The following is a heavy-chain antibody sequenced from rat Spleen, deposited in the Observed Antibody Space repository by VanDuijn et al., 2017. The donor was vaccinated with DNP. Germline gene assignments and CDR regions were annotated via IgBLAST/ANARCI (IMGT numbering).Heavy chain of an antibody. CDR1: GFTFSDYY. CDR3: ARVQLGYYAMDA. Sequence: EVQLVESGGGLVQPGRSLKLSCAASGFTFSDYYMAWVRQAPKKGLEWVATISTSGSRTYYPDSVKGRFTISRDNAKSSLYLQMDSLRSEDTATYYCARVQLGYYAMDAWGQGTSVTVSS. CDR2: ISTSGSRT. V-gene: IGHV5-7*01. D-gene: IGHD5-1*01. J-gene: IGHJ4*01.